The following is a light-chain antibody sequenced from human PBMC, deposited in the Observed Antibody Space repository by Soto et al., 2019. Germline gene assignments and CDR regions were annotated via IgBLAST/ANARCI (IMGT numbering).Light chain of an antibody. J-gene: IGLJ3*02. CDR1: SSNIGSNT. CDR3: ATWDDSLNVPV. Sequence: QSVLTQPPSASDTPGQRVTISCSGGSSNIGSNTVNWYQQLPGTAPKLLIYPNDQRPSGVPDRFSGSKSGTSASLAISGLQSEDEADYYCATWDDSLNVPVFGGGTKLTVL. V-gene: IGLV1-44*01. CDR2: PND.